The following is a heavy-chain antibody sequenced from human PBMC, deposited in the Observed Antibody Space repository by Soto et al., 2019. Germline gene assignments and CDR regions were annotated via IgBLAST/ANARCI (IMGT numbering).Heavy chain of an antibody. Sequence: SETLSLTCGVYGESFSGFYWSWLRQPPGKGLEWIGEINHSGSTNYNPSLKSRVTISIDTSKNQFSLKLSSVTAADTAVYFCARGPTYCSRSACYIRYYYYYMDVWGKGTTVTVS. CDR1: GESFSGFY. V-gene: IGHV4-34*01. CDR2: INHSGST. CDR3: ARGPTYCSRSACYIRYYYYYMDV. J-gene: IGHJ6*03. D-gene: IGHD2-2*02.